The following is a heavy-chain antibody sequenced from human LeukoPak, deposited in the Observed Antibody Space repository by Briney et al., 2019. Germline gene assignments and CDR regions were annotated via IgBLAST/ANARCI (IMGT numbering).Heavy chain of an antibody. CDR2: IKEDGSEK. D-gene: IGHD3-10*01. J-gene: IGHJ4*02. Sequence: GGSLRLSCAASGFTFSSYEMNWVRQAPGKGLEWVANIKEDGSEKNYVDSVKGRFTISRDNAKNSLYLQMNSLRAEDTAVYYCARDRRPGTLEDYWGQGTLVTVSS. CDR3: ARDRRPGTLEDY. CDR1: GFTFSSYE. V-gene: IGHV3-7*01.